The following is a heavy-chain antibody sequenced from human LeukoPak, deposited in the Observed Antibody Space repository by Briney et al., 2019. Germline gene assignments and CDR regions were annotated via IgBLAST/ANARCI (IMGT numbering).Heavy chain of an antibody. CDR1: GFTFSSYG. CDR3: AKGQIRFLGWLLVY. Sequence: GGSLRLSCAASGFTFSSYGMHWVRQAPGKGLEWVAFIRYDGSNKYYADSVKGRFTISRDNSKNTLYLQMNSLRAEDTAVYYCAKGQIRFLGWLLVYWGQGTLVTVSS. D-gene: IGHD3-3*01. J-gene: IGHJ4*02. CDR2: IRYDGSNK. V-gene: IGHV3-30*02.